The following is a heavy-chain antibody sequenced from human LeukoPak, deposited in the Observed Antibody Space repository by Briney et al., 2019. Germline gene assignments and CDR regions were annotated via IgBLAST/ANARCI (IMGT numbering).Heavy chain of an antibody. CDR1: GGSISSGSFY. D-gene: IGHD5-24*01. CDR3: TRDGVGGDGYNSYY. V-gene: IGHV4-61*02. J-gene: IGHJ4*02. CDR2: MYTSGRT. Sequence: SQTLSLTCTVSGGSISSGSFYWGWIRQPAGKGLEWIGRMYTSGRTDYNPSLKRRVTFSVGTSKNQFSLRLTSVTAADTAVYYCTRDGVGGDGYNSYYWGQGVLVTVSS.